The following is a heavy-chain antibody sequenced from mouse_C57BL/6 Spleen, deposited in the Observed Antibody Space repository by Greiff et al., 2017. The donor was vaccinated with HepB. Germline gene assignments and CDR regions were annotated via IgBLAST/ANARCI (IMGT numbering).Heavy chain of an antibody. CDR1: GFTFSDYG. D-gene: IGHD1-1*01. V-gene: IGHV5-17*01. CDR2: ISSGSSTI. CDR3: ARGGIYSSMDY. J-gene: IGHJ4*01. Sequence: EVQVVESGGGLVKPGGSLKLSCAASGFTFSDYGMHWVRQAPEKGLEWVAYISSGSSTIYYADTVKGRFTISRDKAKNTLFLQMTSLRSEDTAMYYCARGGIYSSMDYWGQGTSVTVSS.